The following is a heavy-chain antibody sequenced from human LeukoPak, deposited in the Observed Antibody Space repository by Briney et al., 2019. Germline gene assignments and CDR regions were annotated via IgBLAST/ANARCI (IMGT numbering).Heavy chain of an antibody. V-gene: IGHV3-30-3*01. D-gene: IGHD6-13*01. J-gene: IGHJ3*02. CDR2: ISYDGSNK. CDR1: GFPHRSYA. CDR3: ARGAVGAAAGSDAFDI. Sequence: GGTLRLSCAASGFPHRSYAMHWVRQAPGKGLEWVSVISYDGSNKYYADFAKGRFTISRDNPKNPLYRHMNSVIGEDRGVQYCARGAVGAAAGSDAFDIWGQETMVSVSS.